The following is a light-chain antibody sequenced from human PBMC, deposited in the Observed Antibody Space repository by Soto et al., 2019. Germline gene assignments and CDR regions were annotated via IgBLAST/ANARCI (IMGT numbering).Light chain of an antibody. J-gene: IGKJ5*01. Sequence: DIQMTHSPGSISGSXCGGVTIAXXASQSISSYLNWYQQKPGKAPKLLIYAASSLQSGVPSRFSGSGSGTDFTLTISSLQPEDFATYYCQQSYSTPRTFGQGTRLEIK. V-gene: IGKV1-39*01. CDR2: AAS. CDR1: QSISSY. CDR3: QQSYSTPRT.